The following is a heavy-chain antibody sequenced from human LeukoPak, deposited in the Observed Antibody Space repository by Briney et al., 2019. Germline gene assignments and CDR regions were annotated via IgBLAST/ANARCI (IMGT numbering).Heavy chain of an antibody. CDR3: AKAPLGIAAAGGRGQDYGMDV. J-gene: IGHJ6*02. D-gene: IGHD6-13*01. CDR1: GYTFTSYY. CDR2: INPSGGST. Sequence: ASVKVSCKASGYTFTSYYMHWVRQAPGQGLEWMGIINPSGGSTSYAQKFRGRVTMTRDTSTSAVYMELSSLRSEDTAVYYCAKAPLGIAAAGGRGQDYGMDVWGQGTTVTVSS. V-gene: IGHV1-46*01.